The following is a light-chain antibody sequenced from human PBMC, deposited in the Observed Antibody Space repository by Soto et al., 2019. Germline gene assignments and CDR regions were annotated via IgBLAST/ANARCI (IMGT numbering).Light chain of an antibody. CDR1: QSVFTN. Sequence: EIVMTQSPATLSVSPGERVTLSCRASQSVFTNLAWSQHKPGQAPRLLIYGASTRATGLPARFSGSGSGTEFTLTISSLQSEDFALYYCQQYNNWPYTFGQGTKLEIQ. CDR3: QQYNNWPYT. V-gene: IGKV3-15*01. J-gene: IGKJ2*01. CDR2: GAS.